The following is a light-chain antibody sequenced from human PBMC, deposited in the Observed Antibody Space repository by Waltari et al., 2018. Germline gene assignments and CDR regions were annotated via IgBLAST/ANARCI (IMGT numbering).Light chain of an antibody. Sequence: TVMMQSPATLSLSLGERATLSCRASQSVGSTIAWYQQKPGQAPRLLIYNASNRATGIPDRFSGSGSGTDFTLTISSLDPEDVGVYYCQKYNDWPYSFGQGTKVEIK. V-gene: IGKV3D-15*01. J-gene: IGKJ2*03. CDR1: QSVGST. CDR2: NAS. CDR3: QKYNDWPYS.